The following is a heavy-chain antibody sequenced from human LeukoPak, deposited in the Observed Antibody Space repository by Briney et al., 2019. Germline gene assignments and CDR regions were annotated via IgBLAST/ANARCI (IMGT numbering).Heavy chain of an antibody. J-gene: IGHJ6*02. CDR1: GYTFGSYG. Sequence: RASVQVSCKASGYTFGSYGINWVRQAPGQGLEWMGWISVYNGHTNYAQKLQGRVTMTTDTSTSTAYMEVRSLRSDDTAVYYCARGGDPNCSSTSCYTYYGIDVWGQGTTVTVSS. CDR2: ISVYNGHT. V-gene: IGHV1-18*01. D-gene: IGHD2-2*02. CDR3: ARGGDPNCSSTSCYTYYGIDV.